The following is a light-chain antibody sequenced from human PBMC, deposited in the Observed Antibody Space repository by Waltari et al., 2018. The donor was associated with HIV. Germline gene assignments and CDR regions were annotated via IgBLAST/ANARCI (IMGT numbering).Light chain of an antibody. CDR3: TSYTANDTLI. J-gene: IGLJ2*01. V-gene: IGLV2-14*01. CDR1: NSDFGHYNY. Sequence: QSVLTQPASVSGFPGQALTISCTGANSDFGHYNYISWYQCSPGKVPKVVILEIMTRPSGVSGRFSGSKSGNTAYLTISRLRAEDEADYYCTSYTANDTLIFGGGTKVTVL. CDR2: EIM.